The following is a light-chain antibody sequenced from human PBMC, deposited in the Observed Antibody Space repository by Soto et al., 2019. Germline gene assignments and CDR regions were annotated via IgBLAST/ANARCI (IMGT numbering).Light chain of an antibody. V-gene: IGLV2-18*02. CDR2: DVS. Sequence: QSALTQPPSVSGSPGQSVTIYCSGSSRDIGSHNSVSWYKQAPGTPPKLIISDVSGRPSGVPDRLSESKSGTTASLTISGLQPEDEGDYYCSSYISSATSHVFGTGTKVTVL. CDR3: SSYISSATSHV. CDR1: SRDIGSHNS. J-gene: IGLJ1*01.